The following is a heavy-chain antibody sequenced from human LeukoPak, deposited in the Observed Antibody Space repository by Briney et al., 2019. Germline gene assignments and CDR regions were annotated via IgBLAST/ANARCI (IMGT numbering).Heavy chain of an antibody. CDR2: ISGNGGRT. V-gene: IGHV3-23*01. CDR3: AKDFGRNLGGPGY. J-gene: IGHJ4*02. Sequence: GGSLRLSCVASGFTFSTYTMAWVRQAPGGGLEWVSGISGNGGRTYYADSVKGRFAISRDDSKSTLYLQMNSLRGEDTAVYYCAKDFGRNLGGPGYWGRGTLVTVSS. CDR1: GFTFSTYT. D-gene: IGHD3-10*01.